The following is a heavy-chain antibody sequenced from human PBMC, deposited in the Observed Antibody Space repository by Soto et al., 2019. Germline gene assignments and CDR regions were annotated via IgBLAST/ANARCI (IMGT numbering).Heavy chain of an antibody. V-gene: IGHV4-30-4*01. Sequence: PSETLSLTCSVSGASLSSGEHYWNWIRQPPGKGLEWIGYIYFDGNAYYHPSLKSRVTISIDMSKNQFSLRLGSVTAADTAVYYCARVGGFGATTIDYWGQGTLVTVSS. J-gene: IGHJ4*02. D-gene: IGHD3-10*01. CDR3: ARVGGFGATTIDY. CDR2: IYFDGNA. CDR1: GASLSSGEHY.